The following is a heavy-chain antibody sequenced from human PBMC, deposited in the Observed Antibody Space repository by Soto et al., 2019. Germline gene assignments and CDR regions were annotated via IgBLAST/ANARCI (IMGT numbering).Heavy chain of an antibody. CDR3: AKGGSSSARYFDY. Sequence: QVQVVESGGGVVQPGRSLRLSCAASGFTLSGYGMHWVRQAPGKGLEWVAVISYDGRNQYYADSVKGRFTVSRDNSKSTLYLQMDSLGVEDSAVYYCAKGGSSSARYFDYWGQGTLVTVSS. CDR2: ISYDGRNQ. J-gene: IGHJ4*02. CDR1: GFTLSGYG. D-gene: IGHD6-6*01. V-gene: IGHV3-30*18.